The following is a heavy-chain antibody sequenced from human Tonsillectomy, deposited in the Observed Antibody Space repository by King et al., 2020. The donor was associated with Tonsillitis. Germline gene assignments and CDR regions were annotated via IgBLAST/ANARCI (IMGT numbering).Heavy chain of an antibody. CDR3: ARDYYGSGSYYNPNWFDP. D-gene: IGHD3-10*01. CDR1: GGSISSYY. CDR2: IYYSGST. Sequence: VQLQESGPGMVKGSETLYIICTVSGGSISSYYWSWTRQPPGKGLEWIGYIYYSGSTNYNPSLKSRVTISVDTSKNQFSLKLSSVTAADTAVYYCARDYYGSGSYYNPNWFDPWGQGTLVTVSS. V-gene: IGHV4-59*01. J-gene: IGHJ5*02.